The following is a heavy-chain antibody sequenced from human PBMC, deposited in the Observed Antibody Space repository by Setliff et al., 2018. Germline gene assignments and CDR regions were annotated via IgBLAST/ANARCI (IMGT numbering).Heavy chain of an antibody. Sequence: SETLSLTCTVSPGSISRHYWSWFRQAPGKGLEWIGYRHDNGERDYNPSLGSRVTISVDTSKNQFSLMLTSVTAEDTAIYYCAGRPQNTPMGPCDYWGQGTLVTVSS. CDR3: AGRPQNTPMGPCDY. J-gene: IGHJ4*02. CDR2: RHDNGER. D-gene: IGHD5-18*01. V-gene: IGHV4-59*11. CDR1: PGSISRHY.